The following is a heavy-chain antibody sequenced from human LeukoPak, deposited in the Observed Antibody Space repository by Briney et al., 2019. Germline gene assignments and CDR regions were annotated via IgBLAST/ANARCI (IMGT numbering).Heavy chain of an antibody. D-gene: IGHD3-22*01. V-gene: IGHV5-51*01. CDR1: GYSFTSYW. J-gene: IGHJ4*02. Sequence: GESLKISFKGSGYSFTSYWIGWVRQMPGKGLEWMGIIYPGDSDTRYSPSFQGQVTISADKSISTAYLQWSSLKASDTAMYYCARPITRYYDSSGYFGYWGQGTLVTVSS. CDR2: IYPGDSDT. CDR3: ARPITRYYDSSGYFGY.